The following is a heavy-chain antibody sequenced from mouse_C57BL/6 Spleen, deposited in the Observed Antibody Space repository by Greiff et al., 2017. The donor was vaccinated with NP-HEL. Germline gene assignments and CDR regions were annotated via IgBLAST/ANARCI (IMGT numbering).Heavy chain of an antibody. Sequence: QVQLQQPGAELVMPGASVKLSCTASGYTFTSYWMHWVKQRPGQGLEWIGEIDPSDSYTNYNQKFKGKSTLTVDKSSSTAYMQLSSLTSEDSAVYYCAGGDSSGYWFAYWGQGTLVTVSA. D-gene: IGHD3-2*02. V-gene: IGHV1-69*01. CDR3: AGGDSSGYWFAY. CDR1: GYTFTSYW. CDR2: IDPSDSYT. J-gene: IGHJ3*01.